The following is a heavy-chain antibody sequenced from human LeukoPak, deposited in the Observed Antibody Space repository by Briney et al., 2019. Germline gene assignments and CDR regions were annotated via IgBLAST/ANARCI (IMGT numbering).Heavy chain of an antibody. D-gene: IGHD6-25*01. CDR3: AKAVALRQRPGYYFDY. J-gene: IGHJ4*02. CDR1: GFTFSSYA. Sequence: GGSLRLSCAASGFTFSSYAMSWVRQAPGKGLEWVSAISGSGGSTYYADSVKGRFTISRDNSKNTLYLQMNSLRAEDTAVYYCAKAVALRQRPGYYFDYWGQGTLVIVSS. V-gene: IGHV3-23*01. CDR2: ISGSGGST.